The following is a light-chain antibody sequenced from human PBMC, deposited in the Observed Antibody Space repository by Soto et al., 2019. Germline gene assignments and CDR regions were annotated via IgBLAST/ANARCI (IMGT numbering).Light chain of an antibody. V-gene: IGLV2-14*01. CDR1: SSDVGGYNY. CDR2: EVS. CDR3: SSYTSSSTYV. Sequence: QSVLTQPASVSGSPGQSITISCTGTSSDVGGYNYVSWYQQHPGKAPKLMIYEVSNRPSGVSNRFSGSKSGNTASLTISGLQPEDEAAYYCSSYTSSSTYVFGTGTKLTVL. J-gene: IGLJ1*01.